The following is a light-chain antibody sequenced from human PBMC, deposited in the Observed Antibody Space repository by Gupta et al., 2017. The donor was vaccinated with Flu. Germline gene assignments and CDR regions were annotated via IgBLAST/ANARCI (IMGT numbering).Light chain of an antibody. Sequence: QSVLAQPPSASGTPGQRVTLSCSGSSSNIGSNAVNWSQQVPGTAPKLLMYGNNQRPSGVPDRFSGSKSGTSASLAISGLQSEDDADYYCAAWDDSLNGHYVFGTGTKVTVL. CDR3: AAWDDSLNGHYV. J-gene: IGLJ1*01. CDR2: GNN. V-gene: IGLV1-44*01. CDR1: SSNIGSNA.